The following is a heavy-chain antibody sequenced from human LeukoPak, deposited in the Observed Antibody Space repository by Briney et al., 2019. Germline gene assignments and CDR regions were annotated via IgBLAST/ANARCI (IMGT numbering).Heavy chain of an antibody. Sequence: GGSLRLSCAASGFTFSSYAMHWVRQAPGKGLEWVAVISYDGSNKYYADSVKGRFTISRDNSKNTLYLQMNSLRAEDTAVYYCARTSTVVTPLCDYWGQGTLVTVSS. V-gene: IGHV3-30*04. CDR2: ISYDGSNK. CDR1: GFTFSSYA. J-gene: IGHJ4*02. D-gene: IGHD4-23*01. CDR3: ARTSTVVTPLCDY.